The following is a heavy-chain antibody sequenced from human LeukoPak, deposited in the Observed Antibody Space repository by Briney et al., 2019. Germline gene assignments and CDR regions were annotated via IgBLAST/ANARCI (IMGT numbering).Heavy chain of an antibody. D-gene: IGHD2-2*03. Sequence: WASVKVSCKASGYTFTSYGISWVRQAPGQGLEWMGWISAYNGNTNYAQKLLGRVTMTTDTSTSTAYMELRSLRSDDAAVYYCARSVDIVVVPAAVGPYYYYYMDVWGKGTTVTVSS. J-gene: IGHJ6*03. V-gene: IGHV1-18*01. CDR2: ISAYNGNT. CDR3: ARSVDIVVVPAAVGPYYYYYMDV. CDR1: GYTFTSYG.